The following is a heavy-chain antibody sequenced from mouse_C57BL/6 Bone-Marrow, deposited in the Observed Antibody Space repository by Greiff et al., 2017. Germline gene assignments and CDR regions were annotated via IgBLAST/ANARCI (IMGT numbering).Heavy chain of an antibody. Sequence: EVHLVESGGDLVKPGGSLKLSCAASGFTFSSYGMSWVRQTPDKRLEWVATISSGGSYTYYPDSVKGRFTISRDNAKNTLYLQMSSLKSEDTAMYYCARPILGGNFDYWGQGTTLTVSS. D-gene: IGHD4-1*01. CDR2: ISSGGSYT. CDR3: ARPILGGNFDY. V-gene: IGHV5-6*01. CDR1: GFTFSSYG. J-gene: IGHJ2*01.